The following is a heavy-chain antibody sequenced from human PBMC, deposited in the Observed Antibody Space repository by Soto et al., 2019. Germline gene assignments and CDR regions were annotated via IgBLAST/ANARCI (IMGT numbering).Heavy chain of an antibody. Sequence: SVKVSCKASGGTFSSYTISWVRQAPGQGLEWMGRIIPILGIANYAQKFQGRVTITADKSTSTAYMELSSLRSEDTAVYYCARDLDEQLAFDYWGQGTLVPVSS. D-gene: IGHD6-6*01. J-gene: IGHJ4*02. CDR2: IIPILGIA. CDR3: ARDLDEQLAFDY. CDR1: GGTFSSYT. V-gene: IGHV1-69*04.